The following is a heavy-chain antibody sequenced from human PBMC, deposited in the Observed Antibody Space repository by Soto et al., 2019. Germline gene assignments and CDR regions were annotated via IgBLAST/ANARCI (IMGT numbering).Heavy chain of an antibody. CDR3: ARDFLYSGYDSDCSGGSCYPS. V-gene: IGHV3-33*01. J-gene: IGHJ5*02. CDR2: IWYDGSNK. Sequence: PGGSLRLSCAASGFTFSSNGMHWVRQAPGKGLEWVAVIWYDGSNKYYADSVKGRFTISRDNSKNTLYLQMNSLRAEDTAVYYCARDFLYSGYDSDCSGGSCYPSWGQGTLVTVSS. D-gene: IGHD2-15*01. CDR1: GFTFSSNG.